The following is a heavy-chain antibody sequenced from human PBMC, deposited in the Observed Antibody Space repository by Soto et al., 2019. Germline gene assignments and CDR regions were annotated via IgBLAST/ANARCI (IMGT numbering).Heavy chain of an antibody. CDR3: ARDGTSSYGLDV. J-gene: IGHJ6*02. D-gene: IGHD2-2*01. Sequence: SETLSLTCSVPGGAISSYYWSWVRQPAGKGLEWIGRVFSSGSTNYNPSLEGRVTISEDTSKNQFSLKVSSVTAADTAVYYCARDGTSSYGLDVWGQGTTVTVSS. V-gene: IGHV4-4*07. CDR1: GGAISSYY. CDR2: VFSSGST.